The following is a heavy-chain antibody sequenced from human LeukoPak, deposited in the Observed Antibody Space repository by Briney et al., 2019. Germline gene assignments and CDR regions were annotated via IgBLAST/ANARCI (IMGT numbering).Heavy chain of an antibody. Sequence: SETLSLTCTVSGGSISSYYWRWIRQPPGKGLEWIGYLYYSGSTNYNPSLKSRVTISVDTSKNQFSLKLSSVTAADTAVYYCARVYSYGYYYYMDVWGKGTTVTIS. V-gene: IGHV4-59*13. CDR1: GGSISSYY. D-gene: IGHD5-18*01. CDR2: LYYSGST. CDR3: ARVYSYGYYYYMDV. J-gene: IGHJ6*03.